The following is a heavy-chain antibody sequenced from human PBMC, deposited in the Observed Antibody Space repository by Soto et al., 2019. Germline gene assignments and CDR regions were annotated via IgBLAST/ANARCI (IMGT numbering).Heavy chain of an antibody. J-gene: IGHJ6*02. CDR1: GFTFSSYS. D-gene: IGHD2-2*01. Sequence: PGGSLRLSCAASGFTFSSYSMNWVRQAPGKGLEWVSYISSSSSTIYYADSVKGRFTISRDNAKNSLYLQMNSLRSEDTAVYYCAQLGYCSSTSVYDGIYYYYYVMDCWGQGSTVTVSS. CDR3: AQLGYCSSTSVYDGIYYYYYVMDC. V-gene: IGHV3-48*01. CDR2: ISSSSSTI.